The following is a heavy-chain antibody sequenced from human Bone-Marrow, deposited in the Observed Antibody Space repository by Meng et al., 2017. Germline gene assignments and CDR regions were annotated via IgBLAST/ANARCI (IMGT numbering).Heavy chain of an antibody. CDR2: INHSGST. Sequence: QVELQEGGARLVMPSGTLSLTCAVYGGSFSGYDWSWIRQPPGKGLEWIGEINHSGSTNYNPSLKSRVTISVDTSKNQFSLKLSSVTAADTAVYYCARGVASPIFSTVVTPAFDYWGQGTLVTVSS. CDR1: GGSFSGYD. CDR3: ARGVASPIFSTVVTPAFDY. V-gene: IGHV4-34*01. D-gene: IGHD4-23*01. J-gene: IGHJ4*02.